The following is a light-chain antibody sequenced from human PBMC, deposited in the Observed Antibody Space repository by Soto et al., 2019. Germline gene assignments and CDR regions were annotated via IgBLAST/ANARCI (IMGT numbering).Light chain of an antibody. CDR3: EQYDKWPRT. Sequence: VMTQSPATLSVSPGERAALSCRASQSVSPNLAWYQQKPGQPPRLLIYFAYTRATAVPARFTAGGSGTECTLTISSLQSDDVAVYDCEQYDKWPRTVGQGTKVEIK. V-gene: IGKV3-15*01. J-gene: IGKJ1*01. CDR1: QSVSPN. CDR2: FAY.